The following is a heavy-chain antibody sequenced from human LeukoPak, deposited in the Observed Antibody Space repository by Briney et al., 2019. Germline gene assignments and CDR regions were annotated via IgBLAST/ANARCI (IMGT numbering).Heavy chain of an antibody. CDR2: IWYDGSNK. CDR1: GFTFSSYG. D-gene: IGHD5-18*01. Sequence: QPGRSLRLSCAASGFTFSSYGMHWVRQAPGKGLEWVAVIWYDGSNKYYADSVKGRFTISRDNSKNTLYLQMNSLRAEDTAVYYCARDLLSYGFYYYGMDVWGQGTTVTVSS. V-gene: IGHV3-33*01. CDR3: ARDLLSYGFYYYGMDV. J-gene: IGHJ6*02.